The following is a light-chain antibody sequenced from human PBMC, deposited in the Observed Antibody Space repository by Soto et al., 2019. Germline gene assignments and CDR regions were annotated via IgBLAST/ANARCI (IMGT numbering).Light chain of an antibody. CDR3: SSYTTSNTRQIV. V-gene: IGLV2-14*01. CDR2: DVS. CDR1: SSDVGGYTY. J-gene: IGLJ1*01. Sequence: QSVLTQPAPVSGSPGQAITISCTRTSSDVGGYTYVSWYQQHPGKAPKFIIYDVSNRPSGVSNRFSGSKSGNTASLTISGLQAEDEADYYCSSYTTSNTRQIVFGTGTKVTVL.